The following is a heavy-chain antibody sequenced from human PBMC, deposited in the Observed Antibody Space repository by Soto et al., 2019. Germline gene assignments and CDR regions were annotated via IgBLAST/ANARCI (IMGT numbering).Heavy chain of an antibody. J-gene: IGHJ6*02. CDR1: GFTFSSYG. CDR2: ISYDGSNK. Sequence: QVQLVESGGGVVQPGRSLRLSCAASGFTFSSYGMHWVRQAPGKGLEWVAVISYDGSNKYYADSVKGRFTISRDNSKNTLYLQMNSLRAEDTAVYYCARKSLDPRITGTSLVHYYYYYYGMDVWGQGTTVTVSS. D-gene: IGHD1-7*01. CDR3: ARKSLDPRITGTSLVHYYYYYYGMDV. V-gene: IGHV3-30*03.